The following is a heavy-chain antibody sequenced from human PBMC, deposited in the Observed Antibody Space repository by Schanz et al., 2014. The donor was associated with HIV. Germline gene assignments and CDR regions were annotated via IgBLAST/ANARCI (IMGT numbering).Heavy chain of an antibody. D-gene: IGHD2-2*01. CDR3: ARMSPSSTSYGDAFDV. CDR1: GYRFTSYD. Sequence: QVQLVQSGAEAKKPEASVMLSCKASGYRFTSYDINWVRQATGLGLEWMGWMNPNSGYTGYAQKFQGRVTMTRHTPTSTAYMELSSLRSDDTAVYYCARMSPSSTSYGDAFDVWGQGTMITVSS. V-gene: IGHV1-8*01. J-gene: IGHJ3*01. CDR2: MNPNSGYT.